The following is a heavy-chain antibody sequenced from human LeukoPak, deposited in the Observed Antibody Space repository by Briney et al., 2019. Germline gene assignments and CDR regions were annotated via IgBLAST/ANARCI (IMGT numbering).Heavy chain of an antibody. CDR3: ARELGYTQGSRFDY. J-gene: IGHJ4*02. CDR2: INPSGGGT. D-gene: IGHD5-18*01. CDR1: GCTFINYY. Sequence: ASVKVSCKASGCTFINYYMHWVRQAPGQGLEWMGIINPSGGGTTYAQKFQGRVAMTSDTSTSTFYMELSSLRSEDTAMYYCARELGYTQGSRFDYWGQGSQVTVSS. V-gene: IGHV1-46*01.